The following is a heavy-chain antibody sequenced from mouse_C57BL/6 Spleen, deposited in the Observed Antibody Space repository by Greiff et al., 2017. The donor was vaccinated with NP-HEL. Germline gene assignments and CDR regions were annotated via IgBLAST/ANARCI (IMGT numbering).Heavy chain of an antibody. CDR3: ARHGYEYDGGFAD. D-gene: IGHD2-4*01. J-gene: IGHJ3*01. Sequence: EVKLVESGGDLVKPGGSLKLSCAASGFTFSSYGMSWVRQTPDKRLEWVATISSGGSYTYYPDSVKGRVTISRDNAKNTLYLQMSSLKSEDTAMYYCARHGYEYDGGFADWGQGTLVNVAA. V-gene: IGHV5-6*01. CDR2: ISSGGSYT. CDR1: GFTFSSYG.